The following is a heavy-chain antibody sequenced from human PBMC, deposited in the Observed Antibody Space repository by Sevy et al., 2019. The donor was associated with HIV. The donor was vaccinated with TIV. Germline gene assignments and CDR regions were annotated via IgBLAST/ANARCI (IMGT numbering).Heavy chain of an antibody. V-gene: IGHV3-11*01. CDR2: ISSSGSTI. Sequence: GESLKISCAASGFTFSDYYMSWIRQAPGKGLEWVSYISSSGSTIYYADSVKGRFTISRDNAKNSLYLQMNSLRAEDTAVYYCARDYYDSSGYYYLDYWGQGTLVTVSS. D-gene: IGHD3-22*01. CDR3: ARDYYDSSGYYYLDY. J-gene: IGHJ4*02. CDR1: GFTFSDYY.